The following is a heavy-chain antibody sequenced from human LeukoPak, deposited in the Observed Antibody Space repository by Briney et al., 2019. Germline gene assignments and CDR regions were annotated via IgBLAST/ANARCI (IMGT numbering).Heavy chain of an antibody. CDR1: GFTFSGSG. CDR3: ARDYDFWSGYSSPTRGYFGY. V-gene: IGHV3-30*02. D-gene: IGHD3-3*01. J-gene: IGHJ4*02. CDR2: IRCDGSNK. Sequence: GGSLRLSCAPSGFTFSGSGMHWVRQAPGKVLEWVTFIRCDGSNKYYTDSVKGRFTISRDNSKNTLYLQMDSLRAKDTAVYYCARDYDFWSGYSSPTRGYFGYWGQGTLVTVSS.